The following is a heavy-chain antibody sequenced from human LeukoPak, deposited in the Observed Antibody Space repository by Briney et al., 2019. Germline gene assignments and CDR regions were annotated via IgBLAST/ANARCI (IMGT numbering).Heavy chain of an antibody. D-gene: IGHD3-22*01. Sequence: GGSLRLSCAASGFTFSSYSMNWVRQAPGKGLEWVAVISYDGSNKYYADSVKGRFTISRDNSKNTLYLQMNSLRAEDTAVYYCAKDLLGDSSGYPDYWGQGTLVTVSS. J-gene: IGHJ4*02. V-gene: IGHV3-30*18. CDR3: AKDLLGDSSGYPDY. CDR2: ISYDGSNK. CDR1: GFTFSSYS.